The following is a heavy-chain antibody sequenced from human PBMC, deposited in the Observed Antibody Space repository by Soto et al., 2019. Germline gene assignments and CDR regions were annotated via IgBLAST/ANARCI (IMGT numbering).Heavy chain of an antibody. Sequence: PGGSLRLSCAASGFTFDDYAMHWVRQAPGKGLEWVSGISWNSGSIGYADSVKGRFTISRDNAKNSLYLQMNSLRAEDTALYYCAKDTPPRGYYYYMDVWGKGTTVTVSS. CDR2: ISWNSGSI. CDR3: AKDTPPRGYYYYMDV. J-gene: IGHJ6*03. V-gene: IGHV3-9*01. CDR1: GFTFDDYA.